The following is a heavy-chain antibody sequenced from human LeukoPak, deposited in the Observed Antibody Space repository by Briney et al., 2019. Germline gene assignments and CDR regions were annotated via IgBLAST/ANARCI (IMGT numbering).Heavy chain of an antibody. Sequence: GGSLRLSCAASGFTFSSYAMSWVRQAPGKELEWVSAISDSGGSTYYAASVQGRFTISRDNYKNTLYLQMHSLRAEDTAVDDCAKDLRGARSYRVFGAFDIWGQGTMVTVSS. V-gene: IGHV3-23*01. J-gene: IGHJ3*02. D-gene: IGHD3-16*02. CDR3: AKDLRGARSYRVFGAFDI. CDR2: ISDSGGST. CDR1: GFTFSSYA.